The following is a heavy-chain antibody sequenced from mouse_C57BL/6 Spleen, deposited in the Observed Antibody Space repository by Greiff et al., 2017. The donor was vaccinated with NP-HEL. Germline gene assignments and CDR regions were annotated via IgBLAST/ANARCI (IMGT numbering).Heavy chain of an antibody. Sequence: VQGVESGAELARPGASVKMSCKASGYTFTSYTMHWVKQRPGQGLEWIGYINPSSGYTKYNQKFKDKATLTADKSSSTAYMQLSSLTSEDSAVYYCAREELGPGFAYWGQGTLVTVSA. CDR3: AREELGPGFAY. V-gene: IGHV1-4*01. CDR2: INPSSGYT. D-gene: IGHD4-1*01. CDR1: GYTFTSYT. J-gene: IGHJ3*01.